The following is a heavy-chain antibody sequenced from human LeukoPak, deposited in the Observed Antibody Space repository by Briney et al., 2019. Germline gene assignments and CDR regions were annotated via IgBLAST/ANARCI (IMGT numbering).Heavy chain of an antibody. Sequence: SETLSLTCTVSGGSISSYYWSWIRQPPGEGLEWIGYIYYSGSTNYNPSLKSRVTISVDTSKNQFSLKLSSVTAADTAVYYCARAVVATVDFDYWGQGTLVTVSS. D-gene: IGHD5-12*01. J-gene: IGHJ4*02. V-gene: IGHV4-59*01. CDR3: ARAVVATVDFDY. CDR2: IYYSGST. CDR1: GGSISSYY.